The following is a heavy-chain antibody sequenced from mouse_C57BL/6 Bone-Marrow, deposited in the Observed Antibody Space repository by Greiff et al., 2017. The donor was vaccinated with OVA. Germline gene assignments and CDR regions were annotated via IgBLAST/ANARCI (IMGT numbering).Heavy chain of an antibody. J-gene: IGHJ4*01. CDR3: AQIYYGNFYYAMDY. CDR1: GYAFSSYW. V-gene: IGHV1-80*01. CDR2: IYPGDGDT. Sequence: VQLQESGAELVKPGASVKISCKASGYAFSSYWMNWVQQRPGKGLEWIGQIYPGDGDTNYNGKFKGKAPLTADKSSSTAYMQLSSLTSEDSAVYFCAQIYYGNFYYAMDYWGQGTSGTVSS. D-gene: IGHD2-1*01.